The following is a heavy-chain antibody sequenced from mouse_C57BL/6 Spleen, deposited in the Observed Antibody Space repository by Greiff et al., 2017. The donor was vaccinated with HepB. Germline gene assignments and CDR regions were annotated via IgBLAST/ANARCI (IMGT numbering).Heavy chain of an antibody. Sequence: VQLQQSGPGLVQPSQSLSITCTVSGFSLTSYGVHWVRQSPGKGLEWLGVIWRGGSTDYNAAFMSRLSITKDNSKSQVFFKMNSLQADDTAIYYCAKNEGDYDSYWYFDVWGTGTTVTVSS. CDR1: GFSLTSYG. J-gene: IGHJ1*03. CDR3: AKNEGDYDSYWYFDV. D-gene: IGHD2-4*01. V-gene: IGHV2-5*01. CDR2: IWRGGST.